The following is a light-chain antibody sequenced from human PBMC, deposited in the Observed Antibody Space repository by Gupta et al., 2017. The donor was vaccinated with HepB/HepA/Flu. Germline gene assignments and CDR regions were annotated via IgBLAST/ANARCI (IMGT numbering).Light chain of an antibody. CDR3: NSYTNRRTLKWV. Sequence: QSALTQPAPVSGSPGQSITISCTGNSNDVGGYKFVSWYHQHPGKAPKLIIYDVRNRPSGVSDRFSGSKSGNAASPTISGLQADDEAVYYGNSYTNRRTLKWVFGGGTKLTVV. CDR2: DVR. CDR1: SNDVGGYKF. J-gene: IGLJ3*02. V-gene: IGLV2-14*01.